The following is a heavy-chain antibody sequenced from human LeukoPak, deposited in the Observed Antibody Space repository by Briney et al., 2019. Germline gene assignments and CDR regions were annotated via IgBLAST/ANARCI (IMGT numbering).Heavy chain of an antibody. CDR2: IKQDGSEK. Sequence: PGGSLRLFCAASGFTFSSYWMSWVRQAPGKGLEWVANIKQDGSEKYYVDSVKGRFTVSRDNAKNSLYLQMNSLRAEDTAVYYCARDSYYYDSSGSKGFDYWGQGTLVTVSS. CDR1: GFTFSSYW. D-gene: IGHD3-22*01. CDR3: ARDSYYYDSSGSKGFDY. V-gene: IGHV3-7*01. J-gene: IGHJ4*02.